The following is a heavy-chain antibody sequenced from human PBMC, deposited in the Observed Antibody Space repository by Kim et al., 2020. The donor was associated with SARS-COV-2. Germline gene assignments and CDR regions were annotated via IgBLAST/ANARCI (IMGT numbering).Heavy chain of an antibody. CDR2: IYSGGST. Sequence: GGSLRLSCAASGFTVSSNYMSWVRQAPGKGLEWVSVIYSGGSTYYADSVKGRFTISRDNSKNTLYLQMNSLRAEDTAVYYSARETYYYDSSGLCWGQGTLVTVSS. D-gene: IGHD3-22*01. CDR3: ARETYYYDSSGLC. J-gene: IGHJ4*02. CDR1: GFTVSSNY. V-gene: IGHV3-66*01.